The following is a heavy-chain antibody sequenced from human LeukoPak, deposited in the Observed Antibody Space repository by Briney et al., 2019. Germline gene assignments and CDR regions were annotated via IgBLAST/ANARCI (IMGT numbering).Heavy chain of an antibody. CDR3: ARDATSKYYYCMDV. J-gene: IGHJ6*03. V-gene: IGHV3-33*01. CDR1: GFTFSDYG. CDR2: IWYDGINK. Sequence: PGRSLRLSCAASGFTFSDYGMHWVRQAPGKGLEWVAVIWYDGINKYYADSVKGRFTISRDNSKNTLYLQMNSLRAEDTAVYYCARDATSKYYYCMDVWGKGTTVTVSS.